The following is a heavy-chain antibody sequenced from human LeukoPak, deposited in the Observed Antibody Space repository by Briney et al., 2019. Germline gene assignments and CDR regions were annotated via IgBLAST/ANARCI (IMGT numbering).Heavy chain of an antibody. D-gene: IGHD3-10*01. Sequence: SETLSLTCTVSGGSVSSNSYYWGWIRQPPGKGLKWIGSIYYSGSTYYNPSLKSRVTISVDTSKNQFSLKLSSVTAADTAVYYCARKRLLWFGYYFDYWGQGTPVTVSS. CDR2: IYYSGST. V-gene: IGHV4-39*01. CDR1: GGSVSSNSYY. CDR3: ARKRLLWFGYYFDY. J-gene: IGHJ4*02.